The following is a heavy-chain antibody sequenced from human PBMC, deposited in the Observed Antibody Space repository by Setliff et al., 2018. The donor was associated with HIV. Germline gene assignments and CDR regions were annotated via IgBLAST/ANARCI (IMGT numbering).Heavy chain of an antibody. J-gene: IGHJ3*01. CDR3: ARAGYNLWSGYDAFDV. CDR2: VDFRGNS. Sequence: SETLSLTCTVSGYSISSGYYWGWIRQPPGKGLEWIGSVDFRGNSSANPSLKSRLMISVDTSKNRLSLKLTSVTAADTAVYFCARAGYNLWSGYDAFDVWGQGTLVTVSS. CDR1: GYSISSGYY. D-gene: IGHD3-3*01. V-gene: IGHV4-38-2*02.